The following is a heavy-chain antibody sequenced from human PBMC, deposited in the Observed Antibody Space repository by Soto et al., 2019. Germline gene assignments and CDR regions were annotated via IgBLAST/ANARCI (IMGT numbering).Heavy chain of an antibody. CDR2: IYYSGST. D-gene: IGHD4-17*01. V-gene: IGHV4-59*08. CDR3: ARRYGNYFDY. J-gene: IGHJ4*02. CDR1: GGSISSYY. Sequence: NPSETLSLTCTVSGGSISSYYWSWIRQPPGKGLEWIGYIYYSGSTNYNPSLKSRVTISVDTSKNQLSLKLSSVTAADTAVYYCARRYGNYFDYWGQGTLVTVSS.